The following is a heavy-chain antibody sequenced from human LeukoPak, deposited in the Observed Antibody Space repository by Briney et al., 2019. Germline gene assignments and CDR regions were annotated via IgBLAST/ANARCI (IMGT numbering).Heavy chain of an antibody. CDR3: ARGERWLQMRGLKYYFDY. D-gene: IGHD5-24*01. CDR1: GYTLTELS. V-gene: IGHV1-24*01. J-gene: IGHJ4*02. CDR2: FDPEDGET. Sequence: ASVKVSCKVSGYTLTELSMHWVRQAPGKGLEWMGGFDPEDGETIYAQKFQGRVTMTEDTSTDTAYMELSSLRSDDTAVYYCARGERWLQMRGLKYYFDYWGQGTLVTVSS.